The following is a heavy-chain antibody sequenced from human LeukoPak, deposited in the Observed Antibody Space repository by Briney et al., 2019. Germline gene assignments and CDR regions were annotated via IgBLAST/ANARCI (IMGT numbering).Heavy chain of an antibody. V-gene: IGHV4-4*09. Sequence: PSETLSLTCAVSGGSMSDHYWSWIRQTPGTTLEWIGYIYATGNTNYNPSLKGRVTISLDTSKNHFSLRLSSVTAADTALYYCARHFRKDYPDSGSSQYFHYIDVWGKGTTVTVSS. J-gene: IGHJ6*03. CDR1: GGSMSDHY. CDR3: ARHFRKDYPDSGSSQYFHYIDV. D-gene: IGHD3-10*01. CDR2: IYATGNT.